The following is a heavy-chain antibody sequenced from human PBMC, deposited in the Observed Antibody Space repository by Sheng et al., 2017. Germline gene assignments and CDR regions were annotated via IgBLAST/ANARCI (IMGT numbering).Heavy chain of an antibody. J-gene: IGHJ4*02. CDR3: ARARLSKSSVDY. CDR1: SYSISSGYY. V-gene: IGHV4-38-2*02. D-gene: IGHD6-19*01. CDR2: IYNSGST. Sequence: QVQLQESGPGLVKPSETLSLTCTVSSYSISSGYYWGWIRQPPGKGLEWIGSIYNSGSTYYNPSLKSRVTISVDTSKNQFSLKLSSVTAADTAVYYCARARLSKSSVDYWGQGTLVTVSS.